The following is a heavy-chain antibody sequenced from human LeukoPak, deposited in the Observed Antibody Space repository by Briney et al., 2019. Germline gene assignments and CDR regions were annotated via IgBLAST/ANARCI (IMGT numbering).Heavy chain of an antibody. J-gene: IGHJ4*02. Sequence: GGSLRLSCAASGFTFSTFGMSWVRQAPGKGLEWIPYINYNGRDMYYADSVKGRFTTSRDNAKDSLYLQMNTLRDEDTAVYYCARDLYSYGRFDYWGQGTLVTISS. D-gene: IGHD5-18*01. CDR3: ARDLYSYGRFDY. CDR2: INYNGRDM. CDR1: GFTFSTFG. V-gene: IGHV3-48*02.